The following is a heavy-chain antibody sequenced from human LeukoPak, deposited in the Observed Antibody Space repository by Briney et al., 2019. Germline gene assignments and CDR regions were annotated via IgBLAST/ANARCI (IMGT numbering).Heavy chain of an antibody. CDR2: IWYDGSNK. V-gene: IGHV3-33*01. D-gene: IGHD5-18*01. J-gene: IGHJ4*02. Sequence: PGRSLRLSCAASGYTFSSYGMPWVRQAPGKGLEWVAVIWYDGSNKYYADSVKGRFTISRDNSKNTLYLQMNSLRAEDTAVYYCARGGYSYGYPFDYWGQGTLVTVSS. CDR1: GYTFSSYG. CDR3: ARGGYSYGYPFDY.